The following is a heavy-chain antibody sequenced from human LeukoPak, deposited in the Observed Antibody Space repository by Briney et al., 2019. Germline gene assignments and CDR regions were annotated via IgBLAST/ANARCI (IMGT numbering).Heavy chain of an antibody. V-gene: IGHV5-51*01. CDR3: ARRIGSSAKTGSWYFDL. J-gene: IGHJ2*01. D-gene: IGHD6-25*01. CDR2: IYPGDSDT. Sequence: GESLKISCKGSGYSFTSYWIGWVRQMPGKGLEWMGIIYPGDSDTRYSPSFQGQVTISADKSISTAYLQWSSLKASDTAMYYCARRIGSSAKTGSWYFDLWGRGTLVSVSS. CDR1: GYSFTSYW.